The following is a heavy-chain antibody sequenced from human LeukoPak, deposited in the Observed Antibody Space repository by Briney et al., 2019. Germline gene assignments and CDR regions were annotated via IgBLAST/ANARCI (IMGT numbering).Heavy chain of an antibody. CDR1: GFTFSSYA. CDR2: ISYDGSNK. V-gene: IGHV3-30*04. Sequence: PGGPLRLSCAASGFTFSSYAMHWVRQAPGKGLEWVAVISYDGSNKYYADSVKGRFIISRDNSKNTLYLQMNSLRAEDTAVYYCARGAITMVRGVANWFDPWGQGTLVTVSS. CDR3: ARGAITMVRGVANWFDP. J-gene: IGHJ5*02. D-gene: IGHD3-10*01.